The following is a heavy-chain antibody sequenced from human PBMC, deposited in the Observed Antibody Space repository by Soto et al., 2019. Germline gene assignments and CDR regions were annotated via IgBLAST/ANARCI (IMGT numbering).Heavy chain of an antibody. J-gene: IGHJ6*02. Sequence: PGGSLRLSCAASGFTFSSYWMRWVRQAPGKGLVWVSRINSDGSSTSYADSVKGRFTISRDNAKNTLYLQMNSLRAEDTAVYYCAREFIVVVPAAIAGMDVWGQGTTVTVSS. CDR3: AREFIVVVPAAIAGMDV. CDR1: GFTFSSYW. V-gene: IGHV3-74*01. D-gene: IGHD2-2*01. CDR2: INSDGSST.